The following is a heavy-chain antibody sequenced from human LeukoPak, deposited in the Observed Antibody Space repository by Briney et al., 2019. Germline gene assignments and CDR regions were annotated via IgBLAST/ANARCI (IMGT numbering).Heavy chain of an antibody. V-gene: IGHV3-33*01. CDR2: IWYDGSNK. CDR3: ASDSCSTSCYPYDGSAFDI. J-gene: IGHJ3*02. CDR1: RFTFSSYD. Sequence: GGPLTLSCAACRFTFSSYDMHWLRQAPGRGREGVADIWYDGSNKYYADSVKGRFTIYRDNSKNTLYLQMNSLRAEDTAVYYCASDSCSTSCYPYDGSAFDIWGQGTMVTVSS. D-gene: IGHD2-2*01.